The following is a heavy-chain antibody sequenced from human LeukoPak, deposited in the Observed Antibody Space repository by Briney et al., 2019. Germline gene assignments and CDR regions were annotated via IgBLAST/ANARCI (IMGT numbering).Heavy chain of an antibody. D-gene: IGHD2-21*02. V-gene: IGHV3-21*01. CDR1: GFTFSDYS. Sequence: GGSLRLSCAASGFTFSDYSMNWVRQAPGKDLEWVSCISSSSSYIYYADSVKGRFTISRDNAKNSLYLQMNSLRAEDTAVYYCARRVVTANYYYGMDVWGQGTTVTVSS. CDR2: ISSSSSYI. CDR3: ARRVVTANYYYGMDV. J-gene: IGHJ6*02.